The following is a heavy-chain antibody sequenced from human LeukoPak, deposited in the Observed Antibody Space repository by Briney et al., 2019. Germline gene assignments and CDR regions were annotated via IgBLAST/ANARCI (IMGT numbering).Heavy chain of an antibody. CDR2: INPSGGST. Sequence: GASVNVSCKACGYTFSSYYMHWVRQAPGQGLECVGIINPSGGSTSYAQKFQGRVTMTRDMSTSTAYMELRSLRSDDTAVYYCARYGDYVSFGLDYWGQGTLVTVSS. D-gene: IGHD3-16*01. CDR3: ARYGDYVSFGLDY. V-gene: IGHV1-46*01. J-gene: IGHJ4*02. CDR1: GYTFSSYY.